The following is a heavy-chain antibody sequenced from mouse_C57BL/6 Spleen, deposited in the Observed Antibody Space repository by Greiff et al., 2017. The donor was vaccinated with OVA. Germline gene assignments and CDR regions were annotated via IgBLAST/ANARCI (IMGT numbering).Heavy chain of an antibody. J-gene: IGHJ4*01. CDR1: GYTFTDYT. V-gene: IGHV1-18*01. Sequence: VQLKQSGPELVKPGASVKIPCKASGYTFTDYTMDWVKQSHGKSLEWIGAINPNNGGTIYNQKFKGKATLTVDKSSSTAYMELRSLASEDTAVFCCARSGTTVVGPYAMDDWGQGTSVTVSS. CDR3: ARSGTTVVGPYAMDD. D-gene: IGHD1-1*01. CDR2: INPNNGGT.